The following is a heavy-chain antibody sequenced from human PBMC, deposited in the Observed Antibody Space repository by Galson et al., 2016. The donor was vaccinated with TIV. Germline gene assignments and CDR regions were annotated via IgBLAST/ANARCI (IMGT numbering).Heavy chain of an antibody. V-gene: IGHV4-38-2*01. CDR2: IYYRGTS. CDR3: ARVIGITMVRGTSFDY. CDR1: GYSISTDYY. Sequence: SETLSLTCDVSGYSISTDYYWGWIRQSPGKGLEWIGGIYYRGTSYYNPSLKSRVTASVDTSKNQFSLKLTSVTAADTAVYYCARVIGITMVRGTSFDYWGQGILVTVSS. J-gene: IGHJ4*02. D-gene: IGHD3-10*01.